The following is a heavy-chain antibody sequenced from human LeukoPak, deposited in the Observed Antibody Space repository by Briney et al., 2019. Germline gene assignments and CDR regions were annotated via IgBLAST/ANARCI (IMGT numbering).Heavy chain of an antibody. J-gene: IGHJ4*02. Sequence: GGSPRLSCAASGFTVSSNYMSWVRQAPGKGLEWVSVIYYDGSTYYADSVKGRFTISRDNSKNTLYLQMNSLRAEDTAVYYCARVGYSYGLYYFDYWGQGTLVTVSS. CDR3: ARVGYSYGLYYFDY. CDR1: GFTVSSNY. CDR2: IYYDGST. V-gene: IGHV3-53*01. D-gene: IGHD5-18*01.